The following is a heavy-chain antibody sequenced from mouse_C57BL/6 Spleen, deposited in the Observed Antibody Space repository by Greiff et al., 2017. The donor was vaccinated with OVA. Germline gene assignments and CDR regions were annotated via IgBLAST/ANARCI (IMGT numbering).Heavy chain of an antibody. CDR2: ISSGSSTI. J-gene: IGHJ2*01. Sequence: EVKLVESGGGLVKPGGSLKLSCAASGFTFSDYGMHWVRQAPEKGLEWVAYISSGSSTIYYADTVKGRFTISRDNAKNTLFLQMTSLRSEDTAMYYCARMITTKYYFDYWGQGTTLTVSS. V-gene: IGHV5-17*01. CDR1: GFTFSDYG. CDR3: ARMITTKYYFDY. D-gene: IGHD2-4*01.